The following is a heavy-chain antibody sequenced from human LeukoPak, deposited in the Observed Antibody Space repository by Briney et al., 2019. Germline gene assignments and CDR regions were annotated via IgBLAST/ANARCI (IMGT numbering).Heavy chain of an antibody. D-gene: IGHD5-18*01. CDR1: GGSISSSSYY. J-gene: IGHJ1*01. Sequence: PSETLSLTCSVSGGSISSSSYYWSWIRQPPGKGLEWIGEINHSGSTNYNPSLKSRVTISVDTSKNQFSLKLSSVTAADTAVYYCARRTGYGPSRYFQHWGQGTLVTVSS. V-gene: IGHV4-39*07. CDR2: INHSGST. CDR3: ARRTGYGPSRYFQH.